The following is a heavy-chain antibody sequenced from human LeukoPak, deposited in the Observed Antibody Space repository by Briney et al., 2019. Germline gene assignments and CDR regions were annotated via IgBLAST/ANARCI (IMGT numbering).Heavy chain of an antibody. CDR1: GFSLSNYW. J-gene: IGHJ4*02. CDR2: IKLDGSEK. CDR3: ARETRGSYVPGLDS. D-gene: IGHD1-26*01. Sequence: GGSLRLSCAASGFSLSNYWISWVRQAPGKGLEWVANIKLDGSEKYYVNSVKGRFTISRDNAKNSLNLQTNSLRAEDTAVYYCARETRGSYVPGLDSWGQGTLVTVSS. V-gene: IGHV3-7*01.